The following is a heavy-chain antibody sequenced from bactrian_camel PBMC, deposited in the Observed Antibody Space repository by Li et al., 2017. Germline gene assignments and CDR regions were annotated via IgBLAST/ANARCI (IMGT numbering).Heavy chain of an antibody. D-gene: IGHD7*01. V-gene: IGHV3S40*01. CDR2: ITSGGGIK. CDR1: GFTFSSYA. Sequence: DVQLVESGGGLVQPGGSLRLSCVASGFTFSSYAMSWVRQNSGKGLEWVSSITSGGGIKYYTDSVKGRFTIARDDAKNTVYLQLNSLTPEDMAMYYCAKTGGTWQEYHDWGQGTQVTVS. CDR3: AKTGGTWQEYHD. J-gene: IGHJ4*01.